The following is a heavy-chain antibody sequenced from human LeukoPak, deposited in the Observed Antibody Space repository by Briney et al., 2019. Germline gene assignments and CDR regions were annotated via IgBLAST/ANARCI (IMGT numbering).Heavy chain of an antibody. CDR1: GFTFSSYW. Sequence: GGSLRLSCAASGFTFSSYWMHWVRQAPGKGLECLANIKQDGSETYYADSVKGRFTISRDNAKNSLYLQMNSLRAEDTAVYYCARETPRRGETRDGYRWGQGTLVTVSS. J-gene: IGHJ4*02. V-gene: IGHV3-7*01. CDR2: IKQDGSET. CDR3: ARETPRRGETRDGYR. D-gene: IGHD5-24*01.